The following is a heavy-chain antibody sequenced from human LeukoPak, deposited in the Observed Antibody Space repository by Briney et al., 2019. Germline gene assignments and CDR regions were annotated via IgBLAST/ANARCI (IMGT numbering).Heavy chain of an antibody. Sequence: PSETLSLICTVSGGSISSYYWSWIRQPPGKGLEWIGYIYYSGSTNYNPSLKSRVTISVDTSKNQFSLKLSSVTAADTAVYYCARQLERRGDFDYWGQGTLVTVSS. D-gene: IGHD1-1*01. CDR2: IYYSGST. CDR3: ARQLERRGDFDY. J-gene: IGHJ4*02. V-gene: IGHV4-59*08. CDR1: GGSISSYY.